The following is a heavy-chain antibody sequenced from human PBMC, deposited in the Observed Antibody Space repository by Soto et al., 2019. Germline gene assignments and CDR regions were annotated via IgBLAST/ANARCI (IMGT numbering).Heavy chain of an antibody. Sequence: GGSLRLSCAASGFTFISYAMSWVRQAPGKGLEWVSAISGSGGSTYYADSVKGRFTISRDNSKNTLYLQMNSLRAEDTAVYYCAKDFPGPSGSYQDYWGQGTLVTVSS. CDR2: ISGSGGST. J-gene: IGHJ4*02. D-gene: IGHD1-26*01. CDR1: GFTFISYA. V-gene: IGHV3-23*01. CDR3: AKDFPGPSGSYQDY.